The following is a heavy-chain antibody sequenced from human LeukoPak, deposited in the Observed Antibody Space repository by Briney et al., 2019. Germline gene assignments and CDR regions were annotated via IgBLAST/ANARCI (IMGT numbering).Heavy chain of an antibody. D-gene: IGHD2-15*01. J-gene: IGHJ4*02. Sequence: GGSLRLSCAASGFTFNSYTIHWVRQAPGKGLVWVSHISSDESDTSYADSVKGRFTISRDNAKNTLYLQMNSLRAEDTAVYYCARAYCSGGSCYLPTLWGQGTLVTVSS. V-gene: IGHV3-74*01. CDR1: GFTFNSYT. CDR3: ARAYCSGGSCYLPTL. CDR2: ISSDESDT.